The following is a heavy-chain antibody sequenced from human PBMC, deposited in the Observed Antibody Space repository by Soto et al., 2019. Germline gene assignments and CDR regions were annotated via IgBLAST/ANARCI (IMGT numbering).Heavy chain of an antibody. CDR3: AGVLRGYSEGGDWFDP. CDR2: IIPIFGTA. V-gene: IGHV1-69*01. J-gene: IGHJ5*02. Sequence: QVQLVQSGAEVKKPGSSVKVSCKASGGTFSSYAISWVRQAPGQGLEWMGGIIPIFGTANYAQKFQGRVTITADESTSTAYRELSSLRSEDTAVYYCAGVLRGYSEGGDWFDPWGQGTLVTVSS. CDR1: GGTFSSYA. D-gene: IGHD3-3*01.